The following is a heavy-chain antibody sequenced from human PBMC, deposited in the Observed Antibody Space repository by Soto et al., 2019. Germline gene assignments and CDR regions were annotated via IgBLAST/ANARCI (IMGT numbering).Heavy chain of an antibody. CDR2: INPSGGST. CDR1: GYTFTSYY. D-gene: IGHD3-3*01. Sequence: GASVKVSCKASGYTFTSYYMHWVRQAPGQGLEWMGIINPSGGSTSYEQKFQGRVTMTRDTSTSTVYMELSSLRSEDTAVYYCARELDLGYYDFWSGYSQFDYWGQGTLVTVSS. V-gene: IGHV1-46*03. J-gene: IGHJ4*02. CDR3: ARELDLGYYDFWSGYSQFDY.